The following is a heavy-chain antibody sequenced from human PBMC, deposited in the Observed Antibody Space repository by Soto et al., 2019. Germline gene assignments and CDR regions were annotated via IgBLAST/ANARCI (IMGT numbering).Heavy chain of an antibody. CDR1: GYSSTTYW. Sequence: GGAVKNACKGSGYSSTTYWSGWMRQMPGKGLEWMGIIYPGDSDTRYSPSFQGQVTISADKSISTAYLQWSSLKASDTAMYYCARQASTIFGVVKDYYYLNGMDIWGQGT. CDR2: IYPGDSDT. J-gene: IGHJ6*02. V-gene: IGHV5-51*01. D-gene: IGHD3-3*01. CDR3: ARQASTIFGVVKDYYYLNGMDI.